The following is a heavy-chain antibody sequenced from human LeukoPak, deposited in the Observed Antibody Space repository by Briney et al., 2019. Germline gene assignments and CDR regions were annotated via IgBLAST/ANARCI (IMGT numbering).Heavy chain of an antibody. CDR1: GGSISSYY. V-gene: IGHV4-59*08. D-gene: IGHD1-1*01. Sequence: KSSETLSLTCTVSGGSISSYYWSWIRQPPGKGLEWIGYIYYSGSTNYNPSLKSRVTISVDTSKNQFSLKLSSVTAADTAVYYCARGGTTGTTSFLFDYWGQGTLVTVSS. J-gene: IGHJ4*02. CDR3: ARGGTTGTTSFLFDY. CDR2: IYYSGST.